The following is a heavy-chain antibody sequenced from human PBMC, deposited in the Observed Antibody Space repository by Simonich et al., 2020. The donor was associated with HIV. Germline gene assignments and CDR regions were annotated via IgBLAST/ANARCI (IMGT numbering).Heavy chain of an antibody. V-gene: IGHV4-34*01. Sequence: QVQLQQWGAGLLKPSETLSLTCAVYGGSFSGYYWSWIRQSPGKGLEWIGEINDIGSTNYNAALKRRVPISVDTSKNQFSLKLSSVTAADTAVYYCARGPYGVRGSNWWGGCFDYWGQGTLVTVSS. D-gene: IGHD6-13*01. CDR2: INDIGST. CDR3: ARGPYGVRGSNWWGGCFDY. J-gene: IGHJ4*02. CDR1: GGSFSGYY.